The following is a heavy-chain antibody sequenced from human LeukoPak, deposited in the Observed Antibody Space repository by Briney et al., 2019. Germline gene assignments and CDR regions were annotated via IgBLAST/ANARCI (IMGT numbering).Heavy chain of an antibody. V-gene: IGHV4-59*01. J-gene: IGHJ5*01. Sequence: SETLSLTCTVSGGSISSYYWSWIRQPPGKGLEWIGCIYYSGSTNYNPSLKSRVTISVDTSKNQFSLKLSSVTAADTAVYYCARGSGSYYNNWFDSWGQGTLVTVSS. CDR1: GGSISSYY. CDR2: IYYSGST. D-gene: IGHD3-10*01. CDR3: ARGSGSYYNNWFDS.